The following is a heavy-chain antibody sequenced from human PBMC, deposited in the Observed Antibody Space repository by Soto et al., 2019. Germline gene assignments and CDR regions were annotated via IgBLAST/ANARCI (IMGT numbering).Heavy chain of an antibody. J-gene: IGHJ4*02. V-gene: IGHV3-53*02. Sequence: EVQVVETGGGLIQPGGSLRLSCAASGFTVSNNYMSWVRQAPGKGLDWVSVIYSAGSTYYADSVKGRFTISRDTSKNTLYLQMNSLSAEDTAIYYCVVRSSGADYWGQGTLVTVSS. CDR3: VVRSSGADY. CDR2: IYSAGST. D-gene: IGHD6-6*01. CDR1: GFTVSNNY.